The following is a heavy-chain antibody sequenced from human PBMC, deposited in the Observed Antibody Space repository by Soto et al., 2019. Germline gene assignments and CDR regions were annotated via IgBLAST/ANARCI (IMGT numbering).Heavy chain of an antibody. CDR2: INHSGST. J-gene: IGHJ3*02. V-gene: IGHV4-34*01. CDR3: ASFGYLTTVTTLSAFDI. CDR1: GGSFSGYY. Sequence: SETLSLTCAVYGGSFSGYYWSWIRQPPGKGLEWIGEINHSGSTNYNPSLKSRVTISVDTSKNQFSLKLSSVTAADTAVYYCASFGYLTTVTTLSAFDIRGQGAMVTVSS. D-gene: IGHD4-17*01.